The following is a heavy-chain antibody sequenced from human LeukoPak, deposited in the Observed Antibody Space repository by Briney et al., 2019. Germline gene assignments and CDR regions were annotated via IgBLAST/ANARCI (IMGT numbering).Heavy chain of an antibody. Sequence: GGSLRLSCEASGFTFSSYSMNWVRQAPGKGLEWVSSISSSSSYIYYADSVKGRFTISRDNAKNSLYLQMNSLRAEDTAVYYCARGDKRTKYNWFDPWGQGTLVTVSS. D-gene: IGHD2-21*02. CDR1: GFTFSSYS. CDR3: ARGDKRTKYNWFDP. J-gene: IGHJ5*02. CDR2: ISSSSSYI. V-gene: IGHV3-21*01.